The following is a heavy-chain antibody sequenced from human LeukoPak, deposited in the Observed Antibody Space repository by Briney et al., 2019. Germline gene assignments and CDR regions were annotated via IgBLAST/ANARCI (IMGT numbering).Heavy chain of an antibody. CDR2: IYYSGST. V-gene: IGHV4-59*07. D-gene: IGHD6-19*01. Sequence: SDTLSLTCTFSGGSISSYYWNWIRQPPGKALEWIGYIYYSGSTNYNPSLKRRVTISVDTSKNQFSLKLSSVTAADTAVYYCARGGWYPESFQHWGQGALVTVSS. J-gene: IGHJ1*01. CDR1: GGSISSYY. CDR3: ARGGWYPESFQH.